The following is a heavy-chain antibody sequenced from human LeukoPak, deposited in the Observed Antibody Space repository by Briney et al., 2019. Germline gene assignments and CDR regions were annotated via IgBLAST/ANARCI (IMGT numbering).Heavy chain of an antibody. J-gene: IGHJ5*02. CDR3: ARRFSRITMIRGESWFDP. CDR2: IYTSGST. Sequence: SETLSHTCTVSGGSISSYYWSWIRQPAGEGLEWIGRIYTSGSTNYNPSPKSRVTMSVDTSKNHFSLKPTSVTAADTAVYYCARRFSRITMIRGESWFDPWGQGTLVIVSS. CDR1: GGSISSYY. V-gene: IGHV4-4*07. D-gene: IGHD3-10*01.